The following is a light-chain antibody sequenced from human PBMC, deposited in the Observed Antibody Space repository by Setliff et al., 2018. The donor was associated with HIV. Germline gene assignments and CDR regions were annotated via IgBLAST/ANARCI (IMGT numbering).Light chain of an antibody. J-gene: IGLJ1*01. CDR1: SSDVGSFNL. CDR2: ECS. Sequence: QSALAQSASVSGSPGQSITISCTGTSSDVGSFNLVSWYQQHPGKAPKLMIYECSKRPSGVSNRFSGSKSGNTASLTISGLQAEDEADYYCSSYASSNTLPFGTGTKVTVL. V-gene: IGLV2-14*02. CDR3: SSYASSNTLP.